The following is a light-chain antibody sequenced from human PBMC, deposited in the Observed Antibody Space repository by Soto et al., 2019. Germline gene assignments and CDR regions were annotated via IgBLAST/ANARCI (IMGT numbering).Light chain of an antibody. CDR1: QSISRF. Sequence: DIQMTQSPSTLSASVGDTVTITCRASQSISRFLAWYQQKPGKAPNLLIYRASSLERGVPSRFSGSGSGTEFTLTISSLQPDDFASYYCQHYSSYPLTFGGGTNVEIK. J-gene: IGKJ4*01. CDR2: RAS. CDR3: QHYSSYPLT. V-gene: IGKV1-5*03.